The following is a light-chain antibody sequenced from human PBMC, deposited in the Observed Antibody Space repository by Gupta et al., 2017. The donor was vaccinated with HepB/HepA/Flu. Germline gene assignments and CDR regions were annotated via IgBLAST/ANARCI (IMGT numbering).Light chain of an antibody. Sequence: IVLTQSPGTLSLSPGERSTLSCRASQRVSRNYLDWYQQKPGQAPRLLISGASSRATGIPDRFSGSGCGTEFTLTISRREPEDFAVYYCQQESNSPWPFGQGTKVEIK. CDR3: QQESNSPWP. V-gene: IGKV3-20*01. J-gene: IGKJ1*01. CDR2: GAS. CDR1: QRVSRNY.